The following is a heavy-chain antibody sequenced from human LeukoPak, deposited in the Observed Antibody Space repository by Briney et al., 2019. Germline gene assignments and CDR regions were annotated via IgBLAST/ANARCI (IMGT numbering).Heavy chain of an antibody. J-gene: IGHJ6*02. Sequence: GGSLRRSCAASGFTFSSYWMSWVRQAPGKGLEWVANIKQDGSEKYYVDSVKGRFTISRDNAKNSLYLQMNSLRAEDTAVYYCARGPPDCSGGSCSLYYYYGMDVWGQGTTVTVSS. CDR3: ARGPPDCSGGSCSLYYYYGMDV. D-gene: IGHD2-15*01. CDR2: IKQDGSEK. CDR1: GFTFSSYW. V-gene: IGHV3-7*01.